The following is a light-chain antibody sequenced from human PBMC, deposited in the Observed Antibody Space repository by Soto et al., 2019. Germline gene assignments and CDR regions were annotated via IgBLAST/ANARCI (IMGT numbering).Light chain of an antibody. V-gene: IGKV1-5*01. CDR2: DAS. CDR1: QSISSW. Sequence: DLQMTQSPSTLSASVGDRVTITCRASQSISSWLAWYQQKPGKAPKLLIYDASSLESGVPSRFSGSGSGTEFTLTISSLQPDDFATYYCQQYNSYSPKLTFGGGTKVDIK. J-gene: IGKJ4*01. CDR3: QQYNSYSPKLT.